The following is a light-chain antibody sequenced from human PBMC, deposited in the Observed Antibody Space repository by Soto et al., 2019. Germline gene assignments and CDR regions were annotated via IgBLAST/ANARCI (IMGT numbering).Light chain of an antibody. Sequence: QSVLTQPASVSGSPGQSITISCTGTRRDVGGYNYVSWYQHHPGKAPKLIIYEVXXRPAGISDRFSASKSGNTASLTISGLQAEDEADYYCNSLRVNHRYVFGSGTKVTVL. CDR2: EVX. J-gene: IGLJ1*01. CDR3: NSLRVNHRYV. V-gene: IGLV2-14*01. CDR1: RRDVGGYNY.